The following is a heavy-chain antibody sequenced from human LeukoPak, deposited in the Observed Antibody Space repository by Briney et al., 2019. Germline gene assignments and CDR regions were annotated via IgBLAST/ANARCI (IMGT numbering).Heavy chain of an antibody. Sequence: GGSLRLSCAASGFTFSSYAMSWVRQAPGKGLEWCSVIYSGGSTYYADSVKGRFTISRDNSKNTLYLQMNSLRAEDTAVYYCAGGGRSGYSYGGPIDYWGQGTLVTVSS. D-gene: IGHD5-18*01. V-gene: IGHV3-66*01. CDR3: AGGGRSGYSYGGPIDY. J-gene: IGHJ4*02. CDR1: GFTFSSYA. CDR2: IYSGGST.